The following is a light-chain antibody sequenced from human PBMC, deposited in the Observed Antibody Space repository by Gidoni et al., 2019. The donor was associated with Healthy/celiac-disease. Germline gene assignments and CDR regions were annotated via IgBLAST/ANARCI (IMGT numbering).Light chain of an antibody. J-gene: IGKJ2*01. CDR3: QQYGSSLYT. CDR1: QSVSSSY. CDR2: GAS. Sequence: DIVLTHSPGTLSLSPGERATLSCRASQSVSSSYLAWYQQKPGQAPRLLIYGASSRATGIPDRFSGSGSGTDFNLTISRLEPEDFAVYYCQQYGSSLYTFGQGTKLEIK. V-gene: IGKV3-20*01.